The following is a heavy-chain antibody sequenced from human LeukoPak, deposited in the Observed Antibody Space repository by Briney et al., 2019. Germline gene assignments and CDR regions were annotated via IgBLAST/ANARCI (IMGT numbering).Heavy chain of an antibody. CDR2: INHSGST. J-gene: IGHJ5*02. Sequence: PSETLSLTCAVYGGSFSGYYWSWIRQPPGKGLEWIGEINHSGSTNYNPSLKSRVTISVDTSKNQFSLKLSSVAAADTAVYYCARDRLQLQSWGQGTLVTVSS. D-gene: IGHD1-1*01. CDR1: GGSFSGYY. V-gene: IGHV4-34*01. CDR3: ARDRLQLQS.